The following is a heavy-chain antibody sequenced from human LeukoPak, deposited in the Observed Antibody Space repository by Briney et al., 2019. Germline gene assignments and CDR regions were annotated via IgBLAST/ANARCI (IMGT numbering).Heavy chain of an antibody. D-gene: IGHD6-13*01. V-gene: IGHV5-51*01. CDR1: GYSFTSYW. J-gene: IGHJ4*02. Sequence: GESLKISCKGSGYSFTSYWIGWVRQMPRKGLEWMGITYPSDSDTKYSPSFRGQVTISADKSITTAYLQWSSLKASDTAIYYCARESRSSRTIDYWGQGTQVTVSS. CDR2: TYPSDSDT. CDR3: ARESRSSRTIDY.